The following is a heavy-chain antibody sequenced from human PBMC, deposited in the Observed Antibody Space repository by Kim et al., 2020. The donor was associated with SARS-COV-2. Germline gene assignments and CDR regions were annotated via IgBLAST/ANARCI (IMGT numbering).Heavy chain of an antibody. D-gene: IGHD3-10*01. V-gene: IGHV4-39*07. Sequence: YNPSLKSRVTISVDTSKNQFSLKLSSVTAADTAVYYCATYYYGSGSSFDYWGQGTLVTVSS. CDR3: ATYYYGSGSSFDY. J-gene: IGHJ4*02.